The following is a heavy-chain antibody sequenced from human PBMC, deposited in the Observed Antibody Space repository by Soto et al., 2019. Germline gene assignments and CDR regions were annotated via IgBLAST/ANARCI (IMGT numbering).Heavy chain of an antibody. V-gene: IGHV3-7*01. J-gene: IGHJ4*02. D-gene: IGHD2-15*01. CDR2: IKQDGSEK. Sequence: EVQLVESGGGLVQPGGSLRLSCAASGFMFSSHWMIWVRQAPGKGLEWVANIKQDGSEKSYVDSVKGRFTISRDNAKNSLYLQMNSLRDEDTAVYYCASSIGGLEGYWGQGTLVTVSS. CDR3: ASSIGGLEGY. CDR1: GFMFSSHW.